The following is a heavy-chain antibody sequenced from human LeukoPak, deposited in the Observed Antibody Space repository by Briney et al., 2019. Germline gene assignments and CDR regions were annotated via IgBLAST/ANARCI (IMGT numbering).Heavy chain of an antibody. D-gene: IGHD3-10*01. CDR3: ASFHYYGSGAYYLSY. J-gene: IGHJ4*02. Sequence: GGSLRLSCAASGFTLSSYAMTWVRQAPGKGLEWVTDIGDSGATTYYADSVKGRFTISRDNSKNTLYLQMSSLRAEDTAVYFCASFHYYGSGAYYLSYWGQGTLVTVSS. CDR1: GFTLSSYA. CDR2: IGDSGATT. V-gene: IGHV3-23*01.